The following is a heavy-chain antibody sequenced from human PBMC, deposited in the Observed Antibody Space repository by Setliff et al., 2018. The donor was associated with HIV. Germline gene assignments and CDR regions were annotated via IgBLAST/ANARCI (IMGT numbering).Heavy chain of an antibody. V-gene: IGHV4-38-2*02. J-gene: IGHJ4*02. CDR1: GYSISSGYY. D-gene: IGHD1-20*01. Sequence: TLSLTCTVSGYSISSGYYWGWIRQPPGKGLEWIGSIYHSGSTYYNPSLESRVTISVGTSKNQFSLKLSSVTAADTAVYYCARDSITGTTPAFDYWGQGTLVTVSS. CDR3: ARDSITGTTPAFDY. CDR2: IYHSGST.